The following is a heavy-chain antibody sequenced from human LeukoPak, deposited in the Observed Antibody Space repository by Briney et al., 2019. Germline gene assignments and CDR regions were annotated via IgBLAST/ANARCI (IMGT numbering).Heavy chain of an antibody. D-gene: IGHD3-10*02. J-gene: IGHJ6*02. CDR3: VGDKPPPSYLGSPALYGMDV. CDR2: IKPEGREK. Sequence: GGSLRLSCTASGYMFSNYWMAWVRHAPGKGLEWVANIKPEGREKFYLDSVKGRIPISRDNAKNSLYLQLNSLRVEDGAVYYCVGDKPPPSYLGSPALYGMDVWGRGTTVTVSS. CDR1: GYMFSNYW. V-gene: IGHV3-7*01.